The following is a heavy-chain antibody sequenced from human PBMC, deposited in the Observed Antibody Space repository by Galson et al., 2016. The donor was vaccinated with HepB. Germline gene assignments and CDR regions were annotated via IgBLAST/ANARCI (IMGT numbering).Heavy chain of an antibody. CDR3: ASNYGGNDDYYYGMDV. CDR2: ISSSSTI. D-gene: IGHD4-23*01. CDR1: AFTFSSYT. V-gene: IGHV3-48*01. J-gene: IGHJ6*02. Sequence: SLRLSCAASAFTFSSYTMNWARQAPGKGLEWVSYISSSSTIYYADSVRGRFTISRDNAKNSLYLQMNSLRAEDTAVYYCASNYGGNDDYYYGMDVWGQGTTVVVSS.